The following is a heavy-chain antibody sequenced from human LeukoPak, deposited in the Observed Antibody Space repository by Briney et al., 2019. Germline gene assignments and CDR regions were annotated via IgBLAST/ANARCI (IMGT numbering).Heavy chain of an antibody. D-gene: IGHD3-10*02. CDR1: GYTFTSYY. V-gene: IGHV1-46*01. CDR3: ARGPPTDVYYYYYMDV. J-gene: IGHJ6*03. CDR2: INPSGGST. Sequence: ASVKVSCKASGYTFTSYYMHWVRQAPGQGLEWMGIINPSGGSTSYAQKFQGRVTMTRDMSTSTVYMELSSLRSDDTAVYYCARGPPTDVYYYYYMDVWGKGTTVTVSS.